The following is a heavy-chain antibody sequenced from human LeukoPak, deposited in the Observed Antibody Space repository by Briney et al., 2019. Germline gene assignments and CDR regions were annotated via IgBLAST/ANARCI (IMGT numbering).Heavy chain of an antibody. Sequence: PGGSLRLSCAASGFTFSSYAMSWVRQAPGKGLEWVPAISGSGGSTYYADSVKGRFTISRDNSKNTLYLQMNSLRAEDTAVYYCAKSTYYYDSSGYPDPFDYWGQGTLVTVSS. J-gene: IGHJ4*02. CDR2: ISGSGGST. V-gene: IGHV3-23*01. CDR1: GFTFSSYA. D-gene: IGHD3-22*01. CDR3: AKSTYYYDSSGYPDPFDY.